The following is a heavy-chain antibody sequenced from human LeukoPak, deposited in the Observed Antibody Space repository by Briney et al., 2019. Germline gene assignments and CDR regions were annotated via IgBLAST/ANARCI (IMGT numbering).Heavy chain of an antibody. J-gene: IGHJ3*01. CDR3: AKDVPYGSGYTAFDF. V-gene: IGHV3-9*01. Sequence: GGSLRISCAASGFTFDDYAMHWVRQAPGKGLEWVSGISWNSGSIGYADSVKGRFTISRDNAKNSLYLQMNSLRAKDTALYYCAKDVPYGSGYTAFDFWGQGTMVTVSS. D-gene: IGHD3-10*01. CDR2: ISWNSGSI. CDR1: GFTFDDYA.